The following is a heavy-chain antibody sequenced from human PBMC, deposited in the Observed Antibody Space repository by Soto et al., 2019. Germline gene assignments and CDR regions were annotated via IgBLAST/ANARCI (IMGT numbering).Heavy chain of an antibody. CDR1: GYTFTSYA. CDR2: INAGNGNT. V-gene: IGHV1-3*01. CDR3: ATGHYYGSGSYYKAPPDY. Sequence: QVQLVQSGAEVKKPGASVKVSCKASGYTFTSYAMHWVRQAPGQRLEWMGWINAGNGNTKYSQKFQGRVIITRDTSASTAYMELSSLRSEDTAVYYCATGHYYGSGSYYKAPPDYWGQGTLVTVSS. D-gene: IGHD3-10*01. J-gene: IGHJ4*02.